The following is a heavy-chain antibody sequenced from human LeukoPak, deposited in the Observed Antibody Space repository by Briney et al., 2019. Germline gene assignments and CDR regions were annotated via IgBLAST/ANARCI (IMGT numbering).Heavy chain of an antibody. CDR1: GFTVSLYY. V-gene: IGHV3-53*01. D-gene: IGHD2-8*02. CDR2: IYSGGPT. Sequence: GGSLRLSCAASGFTVSLYYMTWVRQAPGKGLEWVSVIYSGGPTYYADSVTGRFTISRDNSKNTVYLQMNSLRGEDTAVYFCARGWVVATGGFDMWGQGTMVTVSS. CDR3: ARGWVVATGGFDM. J-gene: IGHJ3*02.